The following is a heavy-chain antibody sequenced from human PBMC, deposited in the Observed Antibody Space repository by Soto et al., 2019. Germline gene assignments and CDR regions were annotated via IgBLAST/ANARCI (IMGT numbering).Heavy chain of an antibody. J-gene: IGHJ6*03. CDR2: INSGGRST. CDR1: GFTFSSYW. V-gene: IGHV3-74*01. Sequence: GGSLRLSCAASGFTFSSYWMHWVRQAPGKGLVWVSRINSGGRSTSYADSVKGRFTISRDKAKNTLYLQMNSLRAEDTAVYFCARGKFAGRDYYYNYMDVWGKGTTVTVSS. D-gene: IGHD2-21*01. CDR3: ARGKFAGRDYYYNYMDV.